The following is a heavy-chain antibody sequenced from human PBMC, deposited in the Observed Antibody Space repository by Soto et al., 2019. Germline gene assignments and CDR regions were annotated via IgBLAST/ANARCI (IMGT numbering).Heavy chain of an antibody. D-gene: IGHD5-12*01. CDR2: SRDKRYSYTT. CDR3: AVDVVGTGSY. J-gene: IGHJ4*01. V-gene: IGHV3-72*01. Sequence: EVQVVESGGGLVQPGGSLRLSCAGSGFSISDHTMDWVRQAPGKGLEWLGRSRDKRYSYTTEYAASVKGRFTISRDDSKNSLYLQMNSLKTEDTAVSYCAVDVVGTGSYWGQGTLVTVPT. CDR1: GFSISDHT.